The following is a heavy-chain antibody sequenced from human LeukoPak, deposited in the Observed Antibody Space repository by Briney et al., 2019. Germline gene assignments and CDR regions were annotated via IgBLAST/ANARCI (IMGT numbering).Heavy chain of an antibody. CDR3: ASGRDYGDERGAFDI. Sequence: GESLKISCKGSGYSFTSYWIGWVRQMPGKGLEWMGIIYPGDSDTRYSPSFQGQVTISADKSISTAYLQWSSLKASDTAMYYCASGRDYGDERGAFDIWGQGTMVTVSS. J-gene: IGHJ3*02. CDR1: GYSFTSYW. D-gene: IGHD4-17*01. V-gene: IGHV5-51*01. CDR2: IYPGDSDT.